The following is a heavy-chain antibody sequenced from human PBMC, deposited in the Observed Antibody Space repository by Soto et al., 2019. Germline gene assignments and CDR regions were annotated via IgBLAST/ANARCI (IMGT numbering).Heavy chain of an antibody. CDR3: ARQTRWLQFEEDQDAFDI. V-gene: IGHV5-51*01. CDR1: GYSFTSYW. J-gene: IGHJ3*02. Sequence: GESLKISCKGSGYSFTSYWIGWVRQMPGKGLEWMGIIYPGDSDTRYSPSFQGQVTISADKSISTAYLQWSSLKASDTAMYYCARQTRWLQFEEDQDAFDIWGQGTMVTVSS. CDR2: IYPGDSDT. D-gene: IGHD5-12*01.